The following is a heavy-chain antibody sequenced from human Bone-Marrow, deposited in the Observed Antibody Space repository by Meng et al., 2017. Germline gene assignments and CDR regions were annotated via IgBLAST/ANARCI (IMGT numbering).Heavy chain of an antibody. D-gene: IGHD5-18*01. Sequence: SETLSLTCAVSGYSISSGYYWSWIRQPAGKGLEWIGRIYTSGSTNYNPSLKSRVTISVDTSKNQFSLKLSSVTAADTAVYYCARGFTLGYSYVDDAFDIWGQGTMVTVSS. J-gene: IGHJ3*02. CDR2: IYTSGST. CDR1: GYSISSGYY. CDR3: ARGFTLGYSYVDDAFDI. V-gene: IGHV4-61*02.